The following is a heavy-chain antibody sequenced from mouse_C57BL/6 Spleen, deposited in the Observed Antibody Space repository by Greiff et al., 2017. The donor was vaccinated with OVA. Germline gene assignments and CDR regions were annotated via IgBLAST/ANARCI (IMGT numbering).Heavy chain of an antibody. CDR3: AVWAGTSYGYGDAY. D-gene: IGHD2-2*01. Sequence: QVQLQQPGAELVKPGASVKLSCKASGYTFTSYWMHWVKQRPGQGLEWIGMIHPTSGSTNYNEKFKSKATLTVAKSSSTAYMQLSSLTSEDSAVEDCAVWAGTSYGYGDAYWGQGTLVTVSA. CDR1: GYTFTSYW. J-gene: IGHJ3*01. CDR2: IHPTSGST. V-gene: IGHV1-64*01.